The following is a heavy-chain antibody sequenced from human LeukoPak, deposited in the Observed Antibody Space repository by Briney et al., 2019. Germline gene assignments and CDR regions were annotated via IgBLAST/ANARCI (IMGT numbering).Heavy chain of an antibody. V-gene: IGHV3-30*02. CDR2: IRYDGSNK. J-gene: IGHJ3*02. CDR3: AKEFRNPGYYGSGSSFDAFDI. CDR1: GFTFSSYG. Sequence: GGSLRLSCAASGFTFSSYGMHWVRQAPGKGLEWVAFIRYDGSNKYYADSVKGRFTISRDNSKNTLYPQMNSLRAEDTAVYYCAKEFRNPGYYGSGSSFDAFDIWGQGTMVTVSS. D-gene: IGHD3-10*01.